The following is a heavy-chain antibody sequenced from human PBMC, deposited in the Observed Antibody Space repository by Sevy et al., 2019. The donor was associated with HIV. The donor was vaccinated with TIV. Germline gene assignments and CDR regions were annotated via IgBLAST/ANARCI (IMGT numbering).Heavy chain of an antibody. CDR2: INPNSGGT. V-gene: IGHV1-2*02. D-gene: IGHD2-15*01. CDR3: ATGSRRGGVVALYGMDV. Sequence: ASVKVSCKASGYTFTGYYMHWVRQAPGQGLEWMGWINPNSGGTNYAQKFQGRVTMTRDTSISTAYMELSRLRSGDTAVYYCATGSRRGGVVALYGMDVWGQGTTVTVSS. CDR1: GYTFTGYY. J-gene: IGHJ6*02.